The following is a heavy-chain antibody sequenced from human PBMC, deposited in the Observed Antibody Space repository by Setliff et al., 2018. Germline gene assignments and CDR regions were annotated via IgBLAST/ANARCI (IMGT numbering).Heavy chain of an antibody. CDR3: ARDKRQYNFWSGYYGSWGNYFDY. D-gene: IGHD3-3*01. J-gene: IGHJ4*02. CDR2: IYYSGST. CDR1: GGSLSSYY. V-gene: IGHV4-59*12. Sequence: LSLTCTVSGGSLSSYYWSWIRQPPGKGLEWIGYIYYSGSTNYNPSLKSRVTISVDTSKNQFSLKLSSVTAADTAVYYCARDKRQYNFWSGYYGSWGNYFDYWGQGTLVTVSS.